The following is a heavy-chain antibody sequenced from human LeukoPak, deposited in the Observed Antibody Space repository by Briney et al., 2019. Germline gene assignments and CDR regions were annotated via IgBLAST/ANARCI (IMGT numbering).Heavy chain of an antibody. CDR3: ARGPIPREYQLPLYYYMDV. J-gene: IGHJ6*03. CDR2: ISAYNGNT. Sequence: ASVKVSCKASGYTFTSYGISWVRQAPGQGLEWMGWISAYNGNTNYAQKLQGRVTMTTDTSTSTAYMELRSLRSDDTAVYYCARGPIPREYQLPLYYYMDVWGKGTTVTVSS. V-gene: IGHV1-18*01. CDR1: GYTFTSYG. D-gene: IGHD2-2*01.